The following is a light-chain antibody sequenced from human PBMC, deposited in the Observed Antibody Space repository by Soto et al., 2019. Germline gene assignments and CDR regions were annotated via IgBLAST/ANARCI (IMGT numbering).Light chain of an antibody. Sequence: DIQMTQSPSSLSASVGDRVTMTCRASQPISIYLNWYQQKPGRAPKILIYAASRLRSGVPSRFSADGPGTDFTLTISSLQPEDFATYYCLQSSSTPPFTFGPGTKVDLK. CDR1: QPISIY. CDR2: AAS. V-gene: IGKV1-39*01. CDR3: LQSSSTPPFT. J-gene: IGKJ3*01.